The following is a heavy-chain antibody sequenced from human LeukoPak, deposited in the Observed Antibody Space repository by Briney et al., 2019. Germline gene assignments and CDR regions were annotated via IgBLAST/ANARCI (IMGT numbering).Heavy chain of an antibody. CDR1: GFTFTAYA. Sequence: GGSLRLSCAASGFTFTAYAMSWVRQAPGKGLEWVSAIIGGAYYTSYAESVKGRVTLSRDNSKTTLYLQMNSLRAEDTALYYCAQHKVATTVKDYWGQGTLVTVSS. CDR3: AQHKVATTVKDY. V-gene: IGHV3-23*01. J-gene: IGHJ4*02. D-gene: IGHD4-17*01. CDR2: IIGGAYYT.